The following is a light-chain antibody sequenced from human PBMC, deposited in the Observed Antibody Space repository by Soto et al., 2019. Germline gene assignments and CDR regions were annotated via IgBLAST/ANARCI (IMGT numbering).Light chain of an antibody. CDR1: QSVSSF. J-gene: IGKJ5*01. CDR2: DAS. V-gene: IGKV3-11*01. CDR3: QQRSNWIT. Sequence: EIVLTQSPGTLSLSPRERATLSCRASQSVSSFLAWYQQKPGQAPRLLIYDASNRATGIPARFSGSGSGTDFTLTISSLEPEDFAVYYCQQRSNWITFGQGTRLEIK.